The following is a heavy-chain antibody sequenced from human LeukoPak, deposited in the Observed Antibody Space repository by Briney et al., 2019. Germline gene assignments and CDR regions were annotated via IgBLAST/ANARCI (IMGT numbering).Heavy chain of an antibody. J-gene: IGHJ5*02. V-gene: IGHV4-38-2*01. Sequence: SETLSLTCAVSGYSISSGYYWGWIRQPPGKGLEWIGSIYHSGSTYYNPSLKNRVTISVDTSKNQFSLKLSSVTAADTAVYYCYGSGSYFEWFDPWGQGTLVTVSS. D-gene: IGHD3-10*01. CDR3: YGSGSYFEWFDP. CDR1: GYSISSGYY. CDR2: IYHSGST.